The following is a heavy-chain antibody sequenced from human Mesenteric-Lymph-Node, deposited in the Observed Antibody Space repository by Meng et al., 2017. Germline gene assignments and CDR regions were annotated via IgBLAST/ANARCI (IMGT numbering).Heavy chain of an antibody. CDR2: INPSGSST. CDR1: GYTFTSFD. V-gene: IGHV1-46*01. Sequence: VLVVSMGAAVKKPGDSVTVSCKASGYTFTSFDMHWVRQAPGQGREWTVIINPSGSSTSYAQKSQGRVNMTRDTSTSTVYLELSSLRSEDTAVYYCARGRLDYWGQGTLVTVSS. CDR3: ARGRLDY. J-gene: IGHJ4*02.